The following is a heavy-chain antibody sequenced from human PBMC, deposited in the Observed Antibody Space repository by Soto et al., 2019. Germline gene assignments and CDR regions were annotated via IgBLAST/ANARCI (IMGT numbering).Heavy chain of an antibody. J-gene: IGHJ6*02. V-gene: IGHV1-69*12. CDR2: IIPIFGTA. CDR1: GGTFSSYA. CDR3: ARDQTLRYFDWSLFNGMDV. D-gene: IGHD3-9*01. Sequence: QVQLVQSGAEVKKPGSSVKVSCKASGGTFSSYAISWVRQAPGQGLEWMGGIIPIFGTANYAQKFQGRVTITADESTSTAYMELSSLRSEDTAVYYCARDQTLRYFDWSLFNGMDVWGQGTTVTVSS.